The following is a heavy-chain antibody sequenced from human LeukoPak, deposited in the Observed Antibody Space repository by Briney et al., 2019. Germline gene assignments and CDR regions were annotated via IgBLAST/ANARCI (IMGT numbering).Heavy chain of an antibody. J-gene: IGHJ4*02. CDR3: AVLGGGSRDY. V-gene: IGHV1-69*02. D-gene: IGHD3-16*01. CDR1: GGTFSSYT. Sequence: GSSVKVSCKASGGTFSSYTISWVRQAPGQGLEWMGRTIPILGIANYAQKLQGRVTITADKSTSTAYMELSSLRSEDTAVYYCAVLGGGSRDYWGQGTLVTVSS. CDR2: TIPILGIA.